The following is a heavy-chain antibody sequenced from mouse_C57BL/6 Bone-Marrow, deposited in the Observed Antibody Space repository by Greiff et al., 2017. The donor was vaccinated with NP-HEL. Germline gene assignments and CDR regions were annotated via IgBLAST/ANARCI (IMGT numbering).Heavy chain of an antibody. J-gene: IGHJ4*01. CDR3: ASTVVAPYYDAMDY. Sequence: QVQLQQPGAELVKPGASVKLSCKASGYTFTSYWMQWVKQRPGQGLEWIGEIDPSDSYTNYNQKFKGKATLTVDTSSSTAYMQLSSLTSEDSAVYYCASTVVAPYYDAMDYWGQGTSVTVSS. CDR1: GYTFTSYW. V-gene: IGHV1-50*01. D-gene: IGHD1-1*01. CDR2: IDPSDSYT.